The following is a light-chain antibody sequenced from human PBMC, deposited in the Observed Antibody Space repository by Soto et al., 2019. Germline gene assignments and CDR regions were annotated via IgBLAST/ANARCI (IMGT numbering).Light chain of an antibody. V-gene: IGLV1-44*01. CDR1: SSNIGSNA. CDR2: NNN. J-gene: IGLJ3*02. Sequence: QSVVTQPPSASGTPGQRVTLSCSGRSSNIGSNAVHWYRQFPGRAPKVLIYNNNERPSGVPDRFSGSKSGTSASLAISGLQSDDEADYYCATWDEGLNGWVFGGGTKLTVL. CDR3: ATWDEGLNGWV.